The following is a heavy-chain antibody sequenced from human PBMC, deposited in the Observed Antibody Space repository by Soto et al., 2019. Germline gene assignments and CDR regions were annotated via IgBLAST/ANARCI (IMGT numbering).Heavy chain of an antibody. J-gene: IGHJ4*01. D-gene: IGHD1-26*01. Sequence: LTCAITGDSVSSNSAGWSWVRQSPSRGLEWLGRTYYRSKWYYEYAVSVRGRITINPDTSKNQYSLQLNSVTPEDTAVYFCARGEQYSGRIFDYWGQGTLVTVSS. CDR3: ARGEQYSGRIFDY. V-gene: IGHV6-1*01. CDR2: TYYRSKWYY. CDR1: GDSVSSNSAG.